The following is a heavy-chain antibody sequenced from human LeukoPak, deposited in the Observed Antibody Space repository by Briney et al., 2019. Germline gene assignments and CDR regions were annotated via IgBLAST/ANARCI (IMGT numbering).Heavy chain of an antibody. CDR2: IFYSGST. CDR1: SGSISTSNYY. Sequence: RPSETLSLTCTVSSGSISTSNYYWGWVRQPPGKALEWIGNIFYSGSTYYSPSLKSRVTISLDTSRNQFSLKLSSVTAADTAVYYCARLLRRYWFGPDWYFDLWGRGTLVTVSS. V-gene: IGHV4-39*07. J-gene: IGHJ2*01. CDR3: ARLLRRYWFGPDWYFDL. D-gene: IGHD3-10*01.